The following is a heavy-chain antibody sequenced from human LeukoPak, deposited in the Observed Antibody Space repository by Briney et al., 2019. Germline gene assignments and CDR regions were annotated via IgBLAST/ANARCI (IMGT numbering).Heavy chain of an antibody. V-gene: IGHV3-23*01. Sequence: PGGSLRLSCAASGFTFSSYAMSWVRQAPGKGLEWVSAISGSGGSTYYADSVKGRFTISRDNSKNTLYLQMNSLRAEDTAVYYCANQIVRYFDWLPQTPLDYWGQGTLVTVSS. J-gene: IGHJ4*02. CDR2: ISGSGGST. D-gene: IGHD3-9*01. CDR1: GFTFSSYA. CDR3: ANQIVRYFDWLPQTPLDY.